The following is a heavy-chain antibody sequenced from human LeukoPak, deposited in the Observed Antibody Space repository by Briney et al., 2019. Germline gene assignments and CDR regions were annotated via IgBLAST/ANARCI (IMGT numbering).Heavy chain of an antibody. CDR2: IYYSGST. CDR3: ARLPLLPGMGLLWFDP. D-gene: IGHD3-10*01. V-gene: IGHV4-39*01. Sequence: SETLSLTCTVSGGSISSSSYYWGWIRQPPGKGLEWIGSIYYSGSTYYNPSLKSRVTISVDTSKNQFSLKLSSVTAADTAVYYCARLPLLPGMGLLWFDPWGQGTLVTVSS. J-gene: IGHJ5*02. CDR1: GGSISSSSYY.